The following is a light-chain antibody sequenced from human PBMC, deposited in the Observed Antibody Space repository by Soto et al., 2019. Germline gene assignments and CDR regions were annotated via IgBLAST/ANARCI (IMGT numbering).Light chain of an antibody. CDR3: QSYDSSLSGPRV. CDR2: GNS. CDR1: SSNIGAGYD. V-gene: IGLV1-40*01. Sequence: QSVLTQPPSVSGAPGQRVTISCTGSSSNIGAGYDVHWYQQLPGTAPKLLIYGNSNRPSGVPDRFSGSKSGTSAFLAITGLQAEDEADYYCQSYDSSLSGPRVFGTGTKLTVL. J-gene: IGLJ1*01.